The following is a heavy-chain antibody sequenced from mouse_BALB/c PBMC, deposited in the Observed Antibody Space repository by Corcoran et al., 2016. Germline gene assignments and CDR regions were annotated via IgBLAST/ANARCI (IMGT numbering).Heavy chain of an antibody. CDR3: ARSDDAMDY. J-gene: IGHJ4*01. Sequence: EVPLQQSGAKLVKPGASVKLSCPASGFNIKDTYMHWVKQRPEQGLEWIGRIDPANGNTKYDPKFQGTATITADTSSNTAYLQLSSLTSEDTAVYYCARSDDAMDYWGQGTSVTVSS. CDR1: GFNIKDTY. CDR2: IDPANGNT. V-gene: IGHV14-3*02.